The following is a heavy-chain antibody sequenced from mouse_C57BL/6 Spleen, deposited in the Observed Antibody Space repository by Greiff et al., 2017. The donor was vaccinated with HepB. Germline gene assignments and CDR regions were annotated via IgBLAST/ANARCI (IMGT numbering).Heavy chain of an antibody. D-gene: IGHD1-1*01. CDR2: IDPSDSYT. V-gene: IGHV1-50*01. Sequence: VQLQQPGAELVKPGASVKLSCKASGYTFTSYWMQWVKQRPGQGLEWIGEIDPSDSYTNYNQKFKGKATLTVDTSSSTAYMQLSSLTSEDSAVYYCARTITTVVAPFAYWGQGTLVTVSA. CDR1: GYTFTSYW. J-gene: IGHJ3*01. CDR3: ARTITTVVAPFAY.